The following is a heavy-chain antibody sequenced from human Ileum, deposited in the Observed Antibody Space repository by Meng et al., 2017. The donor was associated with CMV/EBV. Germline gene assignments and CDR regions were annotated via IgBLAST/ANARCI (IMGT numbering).Heavy chain of an antibody. V-gene: IGHV4-4*07. J-gene: IGHJ4*02. CDR1: VDSISAYH. CDR3: GRAGARGVPVDM. CDR2: QHTSATT. Sequence: EGGRWLVSPTDTSSLSYVFCVDSISAYHWTGSRNPAGRGLEWLGLQHTSATTDHNPSLKNRVTLSIDTSKNQFSLKLNSVPAADTAVYYCGRAGARGVPVDMWGQGTLVTASS. D-gene: IGHD3-10*01.